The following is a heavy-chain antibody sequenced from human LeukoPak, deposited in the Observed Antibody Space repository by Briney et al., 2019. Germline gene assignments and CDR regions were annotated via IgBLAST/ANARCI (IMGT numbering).Heavy chain of an antibody. V-gene: IGHV3-49*04. J-gene: IGHJ6*03. CDR2: IRSKAYGGTT. Sequence: GGSLRLSCTASGFTFGDYAMSWVRQAPGKGLEWVGFIRSKAYGGTTEYAASVKGRFTISRDDSKGIAYLQMNSLKTEDTAVYYCTREGGYDWGYYYYMDVWGKGTTVTISS. CDR3: TREGGYDWGYYYYMDV. D-gene: IGHD3-10*01. CDR1: GFTFGDYA.